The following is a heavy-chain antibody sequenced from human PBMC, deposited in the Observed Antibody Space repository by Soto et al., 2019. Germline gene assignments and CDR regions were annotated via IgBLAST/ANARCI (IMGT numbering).Heavy chain of an antibody. D-gene: IGHD2-8*02. Sequence: SETLSLTCAVYGGSFIGYYWTWIRQPPWTGLEWIGEINHSGSTNYNPSLKSRVTISVDTSKNQFSLKLTSVTAADTAVYYCARDKITGLFDYWGQGTLVT. V-gene: IGHV4-34*01. CDR2: INHSGST. CDR1: GGSFIGYY. J-gene: IGHJ4*02. CDR3: ARDKITGLFDY.